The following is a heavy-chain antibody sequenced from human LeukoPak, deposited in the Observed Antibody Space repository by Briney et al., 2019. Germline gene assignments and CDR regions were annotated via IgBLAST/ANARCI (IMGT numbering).Heavy chain of an antibody. Sequence: SETLSLTCTVSGGSISSYYWSWIRQPPGKGLEWIGYIFSSGSTNYNPSLKSRVTISEDTSVNQFSLKLSSVTAADTAVYYCARHYYDRSDSYSFDYWGQGTLVTVSS. D-gene: IGHD3-22*01. V-gene: IGHV4-59*08. CDR1: GGSISSYY. CDR2: IFSSGST. J-gene: IGHJ4*02. CDR3: ARHYYDRSDSYSFDY.